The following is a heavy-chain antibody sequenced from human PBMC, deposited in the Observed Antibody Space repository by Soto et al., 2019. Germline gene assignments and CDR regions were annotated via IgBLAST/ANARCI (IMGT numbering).Heavy chain of an antibody. V-gene: IGHV1-69*01. CDR2: IIPIFGTA. CDR1: GGTFSSYV. D-gene: IGHD4-17*01. Sequence: QVQLVQSGAEVKKPGSSVKVSCKASGGTFSSYVISWVRQAPGQGLEWMGGIIPIFGTANYAQKFQGRVTITADESTSTAYMELSSLRSEDTAVYYCARDRGATVTTHLGENFDYWGQGTLVTVSS. CDR3: ARDRGATVTTHLGENFDY. J-gene: IGHJ4*02.